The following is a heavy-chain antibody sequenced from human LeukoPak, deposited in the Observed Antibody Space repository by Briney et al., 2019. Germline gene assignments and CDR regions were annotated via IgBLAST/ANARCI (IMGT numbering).Heavy chain of an antibody. Sequence: GSLRLSCAASGFTFDDYGMSWVRQAPGKGLEWVSGINWNGGSTGYADSVKGRFTISRDNAKNSLYLQMNSLRAEDTALYYCARDWGTGGNSDFDYWGQGTLVTVSS. CDR3: ARDWGTGGNSDFDY. D-gene: IGHD4-23*01. J-gene: IGHJ4*02. CDR2: INWNGGST. V-gene: IGHV3-20*04. CDR1: GFTFDDYG.